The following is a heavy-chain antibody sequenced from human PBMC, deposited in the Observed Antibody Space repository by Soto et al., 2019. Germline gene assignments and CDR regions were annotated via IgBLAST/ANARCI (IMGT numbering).Heavy chain of an antibody. CDR1: GFSITNTW. CDR3: ATSPDFGSGQHPH. D-gene: IGHD3-3*01. J-gene: IGHJ4*02. Sequence: EVQLVESGGGLVKPGGSLRLSCVASGFSITNTWMHWVRQAPGKGLEWVGRIKSRGDGETTDYAAPVKGRFTISRDDSRNTLYVQTHSLKSADTAVYHCATSPDFGSGQHPHWCQGILVIVSS. CDR2: IKSRGDGETT. V-gene: IGHV3-15*07.